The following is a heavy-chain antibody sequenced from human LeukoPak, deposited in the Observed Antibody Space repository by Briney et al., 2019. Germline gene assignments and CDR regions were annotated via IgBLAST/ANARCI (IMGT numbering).Heavy chain of an antibody. CDR1: GFTFSIYW. Sequence: PGGSLRLSCAASGFTFSIYWMSWVRQAPGKGLEWVANIKQDGSEKYYVDSVRGRFTISRDNANNSLCLQMNSLRAEDTAVYYCARGGDYLDFWGQGTLVTVSS. V-gene: IGHV3-7*05. CDR2: IKQDGSEK. CDR3: ARGGDYLDF. J-gene: IGHJ4*02.